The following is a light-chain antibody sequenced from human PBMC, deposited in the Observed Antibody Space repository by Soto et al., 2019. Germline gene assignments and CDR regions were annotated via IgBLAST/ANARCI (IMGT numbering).Light chain of an antibody. Sequence: QSALTQPASVSGSPGQSITISCTGTSSDVGSYNLVSSYQQHPGKAPKLMIYEVSKRPSGVSNRFSGSKSGNTASLTISGLQAEDEADYYCCSYAGSSTFPYVFGTGTKVTVL. J-gene: IGLJ1*01. CDR3: CSYAGSSTFPYV. CDR1: SSDVGSYNL. CDR2: EVS. V-gene: IGLV2-23*02.